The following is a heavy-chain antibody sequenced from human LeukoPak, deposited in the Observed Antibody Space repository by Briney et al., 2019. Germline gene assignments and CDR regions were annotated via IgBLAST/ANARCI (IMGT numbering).Heavy chain of an antibody. V-gene: IGHV4-34*01. Sequence: SETLSLTCAVYGGSFSGYYWGWIRQPPGKGLEWIGEINHSGSTNYNPSLKSRVTITVDTSKNQFSLKLSSVTAADTAVYYCARRVVPAAISQTNWFDPWGQGTLVTVSS. J-gene: IGHJ5*02. CDR3: ARRVVPAAISQTNWFDP. CDR1: GGSFSGYY. CDR2: INHSGST. D-gene: IGHD2-2*01.